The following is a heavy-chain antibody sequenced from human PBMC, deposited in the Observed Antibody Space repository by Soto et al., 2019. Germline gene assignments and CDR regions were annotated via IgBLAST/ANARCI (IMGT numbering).Heavy chain of an antibody. CDR1: GGSIGSYY. Sequence: QVQLQESGPGLVKPSETLSLNCTVSGGSIGSYYWTWIRQPPGKGLEWIGHVYYSGTTQYNPSLESRVTMSVDASKNQFSLRLTSVTAADTAIYYCARHYGYTYGPDYWGQGAQVTVSS. V-gene: IGHV4-59*01. CDR3: ARHYGYTYGPDY. CDR2: VYYSGTT. J-gene: IGHJ4*02. D-gene: IGHD5-12*01.